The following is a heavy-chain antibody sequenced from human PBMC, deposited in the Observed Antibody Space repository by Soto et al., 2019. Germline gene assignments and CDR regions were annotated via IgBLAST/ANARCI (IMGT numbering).Heavy chain of an antibody. D-gene: IGHD4-17*01. Sequence: PGGSLRLSCAASGFTFSSYGIHWVRQAPGKGLEWVAVISSDGSNKYYGDSVKGRFTISRDSSKNTLFLQMNSLRVEDTAVYYCAKDSGSADYGGSDFDYWGQGTLVTVSS. CDR1: GFTFSSYG. CDR3: AKDSGSADYGGSDFDY. CDR2: ISSDGSNK. J-gene: IGHJ4*02. V-gene: IGHV3-30*18.